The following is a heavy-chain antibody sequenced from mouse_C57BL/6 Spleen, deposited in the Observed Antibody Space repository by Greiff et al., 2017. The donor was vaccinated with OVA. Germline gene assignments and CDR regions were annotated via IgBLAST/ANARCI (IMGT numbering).Heavy chain of an antibody. D-gene: IGHD2-4*01. V-gene: IGHV1-81*01. Sequence: VMLVESGAELARPGASVKLSCKASGYTFTSYGISWVKQRTGQGLEWIGEIYPRSGNTYYNEKFKGKATLTADKSSSTAYMELRSLTSEDSAVYFCARRGDYEEFAYWGQGTLVTVSA. CDR3: ARRGDYEEFAY. CDR2: IYPRSGNT. J-gene: IGHJ3*01. CDR1: GYTFTSYG.